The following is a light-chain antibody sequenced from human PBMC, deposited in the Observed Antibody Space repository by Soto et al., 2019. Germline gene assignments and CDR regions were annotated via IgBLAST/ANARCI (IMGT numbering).Light chain of an antibody. CDR3: QSYDNLLSARYV. CDR2: ANT. Sequence: QSVLTQPPSVSGAPGQRVTISCTGSSSNIGANYDVHWYQQRQGSAPKLLIFANTNRPSGVPDRFSGYKSGTSASLAITGVQAEDEGDYYGQSYDNLLSARYVLGTGNKVNVL. CDR1: SSNIGANYD. J-gene: IGLJ1*01. V-gene: IGLV1-40*01.